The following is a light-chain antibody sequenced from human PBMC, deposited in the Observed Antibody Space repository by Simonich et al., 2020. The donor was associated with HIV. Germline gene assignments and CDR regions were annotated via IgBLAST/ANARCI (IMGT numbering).Light chain of an antibody. CDR3: QQYYAPPLT. CDR2: GAS. CDR1: QSVLYSSNNKNY. V-gene: IGKV4-1*01. Sequence: DIVMTQSPDSLAVSLGERATINCKSSQSVLYSSNNKNYLAWYQQKPGQPPKLLIYGASTRESGVPDRFSGSGSGTDFTLTISSLQAEDVAVYYCQQYYAPPLTFGGGTRVEIK. J-gene: IGKJ4*01.